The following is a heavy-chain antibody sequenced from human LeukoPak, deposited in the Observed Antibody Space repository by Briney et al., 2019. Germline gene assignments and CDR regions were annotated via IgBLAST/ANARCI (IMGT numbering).Heavy chain of an antibody. CDR1: GGSISSGGYY. D-gene: IGHD3-9*01. CDR3: ARVHQTGYSIFDI. J-gene: IGHJ3*02. CDR2: IYYSGST. Sequence: SQTLSLTCTVSGGSISSGGYYWSWIRQHPGKGLEWIGYIYYSGSTYYNPSLKSRVTISVDTSKNHFSLKLSSVTAADTAAYYCARVHQTGYSIFDIWGQGTMVTVSS. V-gene: IGHV4-31*03.